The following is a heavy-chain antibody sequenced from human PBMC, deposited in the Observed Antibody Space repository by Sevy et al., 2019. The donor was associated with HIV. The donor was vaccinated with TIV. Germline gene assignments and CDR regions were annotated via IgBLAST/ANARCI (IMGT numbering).Heavy chain of an antibody. CDR2: INSDGSST. Sequence: GGSLRLSCAASGFTFSSYWMYWVRQAPGKGLVWVSRINSDGSSTSYVDSVKGRFTISRDNAKNTLYVQMNSLRAEDTAVYYCARGNENSRGRNYMDVWGKGTTVTVSS. CDR1: GFTFSSYW. D-gene: IGHD6-13*01. V-gene: IGHV3-74*01. J-gene: IGHJ6*03. CDR3: ARGNENSRGRNYMDV.